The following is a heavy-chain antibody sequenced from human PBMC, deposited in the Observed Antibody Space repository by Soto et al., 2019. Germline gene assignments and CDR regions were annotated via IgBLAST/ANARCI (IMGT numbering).Heavy chain of an antibody. CDR2: IYWDDDK. D-gene: IGHD3-10*01. V-gene: IGHV2-5*02. CDR3: AHRPGAQSRDENWFDP. Sequence: QITLKESGPTLVKPTQTLTLTCTFSGFSLSTSGVGVGWIRQPPGKALEWLALIYWDDDKRYSPSLKSRLTITKHTSKNQVVLTMTNMDPVDTATYYCAHRPGAQSRDENWFDPWGQGTLVTVSS. J-gene: IGHJ5*02. CDR1: GFSLSTSGVG.